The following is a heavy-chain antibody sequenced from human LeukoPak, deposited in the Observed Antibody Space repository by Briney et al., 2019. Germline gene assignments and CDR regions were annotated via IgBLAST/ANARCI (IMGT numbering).Heavy chain of an antibody. CDR2: IKEDGSQK. CDR1: GFTFSSYW. D-gene: IGHD1-20*01. V-gene: IGHV3-7*04. J-gene: IGHJ4*02. CDR3: ARDGFNWNDSDS. Sequence: PGGSLRLSCAASGFTFSSYWMTWVRQAPGKGLEWVANIKEDGSQKNYVDSVKGRFTISRDNAENSLYLQMNSLRAEDTAVYYCARDGFNWNDSDSWGQGILVTVSS.